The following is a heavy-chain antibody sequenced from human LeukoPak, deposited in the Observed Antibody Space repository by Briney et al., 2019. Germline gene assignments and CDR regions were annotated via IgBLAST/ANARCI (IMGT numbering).Heavy chain of an antibody. J-gene: IGHJ4*02. D-gene: IGHD3-22*01. CDR2: INPSGGST. V-gene: IGHV1-46*01. CDR3: ARGSYYDSSGSTNFDY. Sequence: GASVKVSCKASGYTFTSYDINWVRQATGQGLEWMGIINPSGGSTSYAQKFQGRVTMTRDTSTSTVYMELSSLRSEDTAVYYCARGSYYDSSGSTNFDYWGQGTLVTVSS. CDR1: GYTFTSYD.